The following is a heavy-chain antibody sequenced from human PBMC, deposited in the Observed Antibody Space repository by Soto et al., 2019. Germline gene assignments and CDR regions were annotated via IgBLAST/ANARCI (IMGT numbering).Heavy chain of an antibody. CDR1: GGSISSYY. J-gene: IGHJ6*02. CDR2: IYYSGST. V-gene: IGHV4-59*01. Sequence: SETLSLTCTVSGGSISSYYWSWIRQPPGKGLEWIGYIYYSGSTNYNPSLKSRVTISVDTSKNQFSLKLSSVTAADTAVYYCARDLTHNYGSGSHYYYGMDVWGQGTTVTVSS. CDR3: ARDLTHNYGSGSHYYYGMDV. D-gene: IGHD3-10*01.